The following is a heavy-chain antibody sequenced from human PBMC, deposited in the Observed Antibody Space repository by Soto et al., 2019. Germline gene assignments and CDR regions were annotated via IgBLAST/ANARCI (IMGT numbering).Heavy chain of an antibody. CDR1: GYSLTELS. D-gene: IGHD2-8*02. V-gene: IGHV1-24*01. J-gene: IGHJ5*02. CDR3: ATVRGVGRYWFDT. CDR2: FDPKDGKV. Sequence: ASVKVSCKVSGYSLTELSIHWVRQAPGKGLEWMGGFDPKDGKVVYAQTLAARVTMTEDTATDTVYMELESLTSEDTAVYHCATVRGVGRYWFDTWGPGILVTRLL.